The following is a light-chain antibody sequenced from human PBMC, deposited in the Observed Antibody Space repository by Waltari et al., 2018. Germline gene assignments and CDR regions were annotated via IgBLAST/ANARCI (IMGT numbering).Light chain of an antibody. Sequence: EIVLTQSPGTLSLSPGERATLSCRASQSVRNNYLAWYQQKPGQAPRLLIYGASSRAAGIPDRFSGSGSGTDFTLTISRLEPEDFAVYYCQRYGSSSLTFGGGTKVESK. CDR3: QRYGSSSLT. J-gene: IGKJ4*01. V-gene: IGKV3-20*01. CDR2: GAS. CDR1: QSVRNNY.